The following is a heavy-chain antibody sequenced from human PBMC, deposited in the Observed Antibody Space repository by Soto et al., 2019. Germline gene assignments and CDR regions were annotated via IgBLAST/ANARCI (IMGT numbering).Heavy chain of an antibody. D-gene: IGHD6-19*01. J-gene: IGHJ4*02. V-gene: IGHV4-39*01. CDR2: IYYSGST. CDR1: GGSISSSSYY. Sequence: SETLSLTCTVSGGSISSSSYYWGWIRQPPGKGLEWIGSIYYSGSTYYNPSLKSRVTISVDTSKNQFSLKLSSVTAADTAVYYCARKIAVAGTSFDYWGQGTLVTVLL. CDR3: ARKIAVAGTSFDY.